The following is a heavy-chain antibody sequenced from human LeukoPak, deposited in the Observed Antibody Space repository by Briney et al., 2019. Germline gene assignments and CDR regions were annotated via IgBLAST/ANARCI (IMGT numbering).Heavy chain of an antibody. CDR2: IKEDGTET. D-gene: IGHD5-24*01. V-gene: IGHV3-7*03. CDR1: GFMFSSNW. CDR3: AKEGRSLQTY. J-gene: IGHJ4*02. Sequence: GGSLRLSCAASGFMFSSNWMSWVRLAPGKGLEWVANIKEDGTETYYVDSVKGRFTISGDNAKNSLYLQMNSLRVEDTAVYYCAKEGRSLQTYWGQGTLVTVSS.